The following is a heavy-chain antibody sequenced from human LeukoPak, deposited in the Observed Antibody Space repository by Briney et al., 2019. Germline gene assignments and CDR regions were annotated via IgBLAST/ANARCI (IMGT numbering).Heavy chain of an antibody. J-gene: IGHJ4*02. CDR3: ARGLSVVVPAAPLGY. Sequence: GGSLRLSCVVSGFTFSSYAMHWVRQAPGKGLEWVAVISYDGSNKYYADSVKGRFTISRDNSKNTLYLQMNSLRAEDTAVYYCARGLSVVVPAAPLGYWGQGTLVTVSS. V-gene: IGHV3-30*04. CDR2: ISYDGSNK. CDR1: GFTFSSYA. D-gene: IGHD2-2*01.